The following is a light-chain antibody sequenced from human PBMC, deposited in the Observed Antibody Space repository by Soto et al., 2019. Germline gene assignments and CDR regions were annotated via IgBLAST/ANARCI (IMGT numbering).Light chain of an antibody. V-gene: IGLV2-14*01. CDR1: NSDVGLYDF. CDR3: SSFTSSSTQV. CDR2: EVS. J-gene: IGLJ3*02. Sequence: QSALTQPASVSGTPGQSITISCTGSNSDVGLYDFVSWYQHHPGRAPKLIVSEVSHRPSGISNRFSGSKSGNTASLTISGLQSEDEADYYCSSFTSSSTQVFGGGTKVTVL.